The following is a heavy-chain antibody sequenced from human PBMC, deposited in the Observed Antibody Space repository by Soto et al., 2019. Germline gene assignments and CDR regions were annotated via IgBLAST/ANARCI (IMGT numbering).Heavy chain of an antibody. V-gene: IGHV1-69*01. CDR3: ARAPDVVGARVGYYYYGMDV. J-gene: IGHJ6*02. CDR1: GGTFSSYA. Sequence: QVQLVQSGAEVKKPGSSVKVSCKASGGTFSSYAISWVRQAPGQGLEWMGGIIPIFGTANYAQKFQGRVTITADESTSTAYMELSSLRSEDTAVYYCARAPDVVGARVGYYYYGMDVWAKGPRSPSP. CDR2: IIPIFGTA. D-gene: IGHD1-26*01.